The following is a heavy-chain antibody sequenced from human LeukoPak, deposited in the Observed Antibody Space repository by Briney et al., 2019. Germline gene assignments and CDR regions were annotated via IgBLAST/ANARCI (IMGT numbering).Heavy chain of an antibody. D-gene: IGHD4-17*01. CDR2: ISGGGLST. CDR1: GFTFSNYA. V-gene: IGHV3-23*01. CDR3: AKIATVTTSWFDP. Sequence: GGSLRLSCAASGFTFSNYAMSWVRQAPGKGLEWVSAISGGGLSTYYADSVRGRFTISRDNSKNTLYLQMNSLRAEDTAVYYCAKIATVTTSWFDPWGQGTLVTVSS. J-gene: IGHJ5*02.